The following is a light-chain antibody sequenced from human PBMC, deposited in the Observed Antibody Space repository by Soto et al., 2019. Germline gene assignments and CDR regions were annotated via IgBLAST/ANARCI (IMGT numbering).Light chain of an antibody. CDR3: LSYTTTSTLV. J-gene: IGLJ1*01. Sequence: QSVLTQPPSVSGAPGQRVTISCSGNSSNIGAGFDVHWYQQLPGAAPKLLIYASTNRPSGVPDRFSGSKSDTSASLAITGLQIDDEADYYCLSYTTTSTLVLGTGTKLTVL. CDR2: AST. V-gene: IGLV1-40*01. CDR1: SSNIGAGFD.